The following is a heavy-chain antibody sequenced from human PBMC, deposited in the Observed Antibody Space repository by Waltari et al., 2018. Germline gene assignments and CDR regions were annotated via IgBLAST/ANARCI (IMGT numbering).Heavy chain of an antibody. J-gene: IGHJ6*03. D-gene: IGHD2-15*01. Sequence: QVQVVQSGAEAKKPGASVKVSCKVSGYTLTALSIHWVRHVPGKGLEWMGRFGPENGETIYAQKFQGRVTMTEDTYIDTAYMELSSLRSEDTAVYYCHIVARNIVVVAPANPSDYSYMDVWGRGTTVTVSS. CDR3: HIVARNIVVVAPANPSDYSYMDV. CDR1: GYTLTALS. V-gene: IGHV1-24*01. CDR2: FGPENGET.